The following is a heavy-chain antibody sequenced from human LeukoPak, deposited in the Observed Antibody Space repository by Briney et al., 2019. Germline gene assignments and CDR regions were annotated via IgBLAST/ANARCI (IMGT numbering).Heavy chain of an antibody. CDR1: GFTFSSHG. Sequence: QPGESLRLSCAAAGFTFSSHGMCWVRQAPGRGLEWVSSISIGGDTTYSDSVKGRFTISRDNSKNTLCLQLDSLRAEDTAIYYCAKEIRPTDCCGQGTLVTVSS. CDR2: ISIGGDTT. V-gene: IGHV3-23*01. CDR3: AKEIRPTDC. J-gene: IGHJ4*02. D-gene: IGHD4-17*01.